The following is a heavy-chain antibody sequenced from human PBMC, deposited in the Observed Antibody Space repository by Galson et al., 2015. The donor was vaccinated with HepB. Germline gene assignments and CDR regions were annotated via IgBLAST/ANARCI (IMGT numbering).Heavy chain of an antibody. CDR2: IYWDDDK. CDR3: AHSPYSSSWSTDWYFDL. D-gene: IGHD6-13*01. V-gene: IGHV2-5*02. J-gene: IGHJ2*01. CDR1: GFSLSTSGVG. Sequence: PALVKPTQTLTLTCTFSGFSLSTSGVGVGWIRQPPGKALEWLALIYWDDDKRYSPSLKSRLTITKDTSKNQVVLTMTNMDPVDTATYYCAHSPYSSSWSTDWYFDLWGRGTLVTVSS.